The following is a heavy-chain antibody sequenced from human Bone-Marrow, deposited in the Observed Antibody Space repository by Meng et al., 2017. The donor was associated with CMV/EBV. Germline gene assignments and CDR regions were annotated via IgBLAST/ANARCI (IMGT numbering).Heavy chain of an antibody. V-gene: IGHV4-34*01. CDR3: ARVRDMRYCSSTSCRVWAYYYGMGV. J-gene: IGHJ6*02. Sequence: SETLSLTCAVYGGSFSGYYWSWIRQPPGKGLEWIGEINHSGSTNYNPSLKSRVTISVDTSKNQFSLKLSSVTAADTAVYYCARVRDMRYCSSTSCRVWAYYYGMGVWGQGPTVTCSS. CDR1: GGSFSGYY. CDR2: INHSGST. D-gene: IGHD2-2*01.